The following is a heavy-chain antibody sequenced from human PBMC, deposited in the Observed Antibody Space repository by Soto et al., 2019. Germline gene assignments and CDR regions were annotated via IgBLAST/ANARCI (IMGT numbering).Heavy chain of an antibody. CDR2: IWYDGSNK. CDR1: GFTFSSYG. CDR3: ARQSAYYDSSGSPTLVDY. V-gene: IGHV3-33*01. J-gene: IGHJ4*02. Sequence: GGSLRLSCAASGFTFSSYGMHWVRQAPGKGLEWVAVIWYDGSNKYYADSVKGRFTISRDNSKNTLYLQMNSLRAEDTAVYYCARQSAYYDSSGSPTLVDYWGQGTLVTVSS. D-gene: IGHD3-22*01.